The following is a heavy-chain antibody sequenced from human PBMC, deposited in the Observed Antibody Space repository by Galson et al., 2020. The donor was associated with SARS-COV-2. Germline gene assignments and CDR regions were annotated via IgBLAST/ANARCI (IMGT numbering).Heavy chain of an antibody. V-gene: IGHV3-23*01. CDR3: AKGRDAFHH. J-gene: IGHJ1*01. CDR2: LSYNGGDT. Sequence: GGSLRLSCAASGFTFGSFGMSWVRQAPGKGLQWVSSLSYNGGDTYNADSVKGRFTVSRDNSKNTLYLQMNNLRAEDTAVYYCAKGRDAFHHWGQGTLVTVSS. D-gene: IGHD3-16*01. CDR1: GFTFGSFG.